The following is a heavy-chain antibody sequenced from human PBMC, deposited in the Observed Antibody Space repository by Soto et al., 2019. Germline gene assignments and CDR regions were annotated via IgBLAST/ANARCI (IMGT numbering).Heavy chain of an antibody. CDR1: GFTFSSYG. Sequence: QVQLVESGGGVVQPGRSLRLSCAASGFTFSSYGMHWVRQAPGKGLEWVAVISYDGSNKYYADSVKGRFTISRDNSKNTLYLQMNSLRAEDTAVYYCAKGFLEWLLLGPDAFDIWGQGTMVTVSS. CDR3: AKGFLEWLLLGPDAFDI. D-gene: IGHD3-3*01. J-gene: IGHJ3*02. CDR2: ISYDGSNK. V-gene: IGHV3-30*18.